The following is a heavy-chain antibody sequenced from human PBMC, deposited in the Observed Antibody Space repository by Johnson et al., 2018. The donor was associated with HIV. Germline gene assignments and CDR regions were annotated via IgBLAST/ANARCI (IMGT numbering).Heavy chain of an antibody. J-gene: IGHJ3*02. CDR1: GFTFDDYA. CDR3: ARGVSSGGRCDDAFDI. Sequence: VQLVESGGVVVQPGGSLRLSCAASGFTFDDYAMHWVRQAPGKGLEWVANIKQDGSEKYYVDSVKGRFTIYRDSAKNSLYLQMNSLRAEDTALYYCARGVSSGGRCDDAFDIWGQGTMVTVSS. V-gene: IGHV3-7*03. D-gene: IGHD2-15*01. CDR2: IKQDGSEK.